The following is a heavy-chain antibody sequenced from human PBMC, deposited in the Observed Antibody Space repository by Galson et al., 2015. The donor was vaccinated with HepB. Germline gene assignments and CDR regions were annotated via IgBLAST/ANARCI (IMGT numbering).Heavy chain of an antibody. Sequence: SLRLSCAGSGFTFSRSGLHWVRRAPGKGLEWISFLSYDGSEIRYADSVKGRFTIFRDNSRNSLYLQMSSLRAEDTAVYYCARGEKCADGHCPLINLWGQGTLVSVSS. CDR1: GFTFSRSG. J-gene: IGHJ5*02. V-gene: IGHV3-30*03. CDR2: LSYDGSEI. D-gene: IGHD5-24*01. CDR3: ARGEKCADGHCPLINL.